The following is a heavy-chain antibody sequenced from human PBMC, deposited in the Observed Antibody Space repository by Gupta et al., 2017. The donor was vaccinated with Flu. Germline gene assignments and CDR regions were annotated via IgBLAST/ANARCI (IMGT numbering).Heavy chain of an antibody. CDR1: GLTFSHHG. CDR2: IFYDGITT. CDR3: ASESSAANFDS. V-gene: IGHV3-33*01. Sequence: QVQLVESGGGVVQPGTSLRLACAVSGLTFSHHGMHWVRQAPGKGLEWLAIIFYDGITTYYADSVKGRFTVSRDNSRDTLYLQMNDLRADDTAVYYCASESSAANFDSWGQGTLVTVSS. D-gene: IGHD6-25*01. J-gene: IGHJ4*02.